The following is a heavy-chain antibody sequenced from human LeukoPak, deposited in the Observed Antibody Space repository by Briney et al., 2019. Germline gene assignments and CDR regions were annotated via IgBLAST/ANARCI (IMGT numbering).Heavy chain of an antibody. CDR3: AGGGRYDYVWGSYSDSLSLDY. CDR1: GGSFSGYY. J-gene: IGHJ4*02. V-gene: IGHV4-34*01. CDR2: INHSGST. Sequence: SETLSLTCAVYGGSFSGYYWSWIRQPPGKGLEWIGEINHSGSTNYNPSLKSRVTISVDTSKNQFSLKLSSVTAADTAVYYCAGGGRYDYVWGSYSDSLSLDYWGQGTLVTVSS. D-gene: IGHD3-16*01.